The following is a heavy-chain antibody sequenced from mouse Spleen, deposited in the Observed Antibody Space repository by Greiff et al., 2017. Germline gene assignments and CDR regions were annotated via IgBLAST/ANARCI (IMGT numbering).Heavy chain of an antibody. CDR1: GFTFSSYA. Sequence: EVKLMESGGGLVKPGGSLKLSCAASGFTFSSYAMSWVRQSPEKRLEWVAEISSGGSYTYYPDTVTGRFTISRDNAKNTLYLEMSSLRSEDTAMYYCARREEYGNSFAYWGQGTLVTVSA. CDR2: ISSGGSYT. V-gene: IGHV5-9-4*01. CDR3: ARREEYGNSFAY. D-gene: IGHD2-1*01. J-gene: IGHJ3*01.